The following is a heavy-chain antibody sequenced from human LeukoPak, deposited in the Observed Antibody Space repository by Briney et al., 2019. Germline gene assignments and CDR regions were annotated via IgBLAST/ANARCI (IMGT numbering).Heavy chain of an antibody. CDR3: ARGENWNYYYFDY. Sequence: SETLSLTCTVSGGSISSYYWSWLRQPPGKGLEWIWYIYYSGSTNYNPSLKSRVTISVDTSKNQFSLKLSSVTAADTAVYYCARGENWNYYYFDYWGQGTLVTVSS. D-gene: IGHD1-7*01. CDR1: GGSISSYY. J-gene: IGHJ4*02. V-gene: IGHV4-59*01. CDR2: IYYSGST.